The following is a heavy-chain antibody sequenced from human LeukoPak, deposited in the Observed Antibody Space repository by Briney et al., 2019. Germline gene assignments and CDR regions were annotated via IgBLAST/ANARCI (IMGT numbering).Heavy chain of an antibody. CDR2: ISGSGTNT. Sequence: GGSLRLSCAASGLRLSTYAMNWVRQAPGKGLEWVSGISGSGTNTYYADSVRGQFTISRDNSKNTVYLHMKSLRAEDTAVYYCAEDEIVVVPAAPIDYWGQGTLVTVSS. CDR3: AEDEIVVVPAAPIDY. CDR1: GLRLSTYA. D-gene: IGHD2-2*01. V-gene: IGHV3-23*01. J-gene: IGHJ4*02.